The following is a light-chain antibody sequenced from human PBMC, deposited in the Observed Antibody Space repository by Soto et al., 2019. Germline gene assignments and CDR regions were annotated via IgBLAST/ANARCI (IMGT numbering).Light chain of an antibody. CDR2: GAS. Sequence: EIVLTQSPGTLCLSPWEXAXRXXXXSERLSSVYLAWYQQRPGQPPRLLIYGASTRAAGIPDRFSGSGSGTDFTLTITRLEPEDSAVYFCQQYTGPPTTFGQGTRLEIK. CDR3: QQYTGPPTT. CDR1: ERLSSVY. J-gene: IGKJ5*01. V-gene: IGKV3-20*01.